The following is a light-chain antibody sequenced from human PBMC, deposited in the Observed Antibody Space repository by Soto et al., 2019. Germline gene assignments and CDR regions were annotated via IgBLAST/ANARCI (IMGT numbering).Light chain of an antibody. CDR2: DVS. CDR1: SSDVGGYNY. J-gene: IGLJ2*01. CDR3: SSYTSSSTRVV. V-gene: IGLV2-14*01. Sequence: QSALTQPASVSGSPGQSITISCTGTSSDVGGYNYVSWYQQHPGKAPKLTIYDVSNRPSGVSNRFSGSKSGNTASLTISGLQAEDEADYYCSSYTSSSTRVVFGGGTKLTVL.